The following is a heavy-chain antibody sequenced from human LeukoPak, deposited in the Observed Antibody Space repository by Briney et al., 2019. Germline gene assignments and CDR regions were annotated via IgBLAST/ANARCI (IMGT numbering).Heavy chain of an antibody. CDR2: ISGSGGST. Sequence: GGSLRLSCAASGFTFSDYSMNWVRQAPGKGLEWVSSISGSGGSTYYADSVKGRFTISRDNSKNTLYLQMNSLRAEDTAVYYCAKDRDGDPRGQGTLVTVSS. J-gene: IGHJ5*02. CDR3: AKDRDGDP. D-gene: IGHD5-24*01. CDR1: GFTFSDYS. V-gene: IGHV3-23*01.